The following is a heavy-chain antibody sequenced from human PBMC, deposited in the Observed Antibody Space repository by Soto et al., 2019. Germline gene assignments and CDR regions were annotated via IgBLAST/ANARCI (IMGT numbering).Heavy chain of an antibody. CDR1: GFTFSSYA. D-gene: IGHD3-10*01. Sequence: GGSLRLSCAASGFTFSSYAMSWVRQAPGKGLEWVSAISGSGGSTYYADSVKGRFTISRDNSKNTLYLQMNSLRAEDTAVYYCAKDLLGSGSFQNNYGMDVWGQGTTVTVSS. CDR3: AKDLLGSGSFQNNYGMDV. V-gene: IGHV3-23*01. J-gene: IGHJ6*02. CDR2: ISGSGGST.